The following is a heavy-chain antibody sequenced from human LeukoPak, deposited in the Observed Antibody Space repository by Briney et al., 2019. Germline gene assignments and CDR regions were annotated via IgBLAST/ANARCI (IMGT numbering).Heavy chain of an antibody. CDR2: INPSGGST. J-gene: IGHJ4*02. Sequence: ASVKVSCKASGYTFTSYYMHWVRQAPGQGLEWMGIINPSGGSTNYAQKFQGRVTMTRDTSTSTVSMELSSLRSEDTAVYYCAKDLQGTATPFDYWGQGTLVSVSS. CDR1: GYTFTSYY. CDR3: AKDLQGTATPFDY. D-gene: IGHD2-21*02. V-gene: IGHV1-46*01.